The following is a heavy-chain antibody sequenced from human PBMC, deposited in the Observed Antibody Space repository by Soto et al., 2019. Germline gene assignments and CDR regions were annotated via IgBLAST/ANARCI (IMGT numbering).Heavy chain of an antibody. CDR2: IDWEDTK. CDR1: GFSLSATGMR. Sequence: SGPTLVNPTQTLTLTCTFSGFSLSATGMRVTWVRQPPGKALQWLARIDWEDTKLYSTSLKTRLTISKDTSKNQVVLTMTNMDPEDTATYYCVRAFYGMDVWGQGTTVTVSS. CDR3: VRAFYGMDV. V-gene: IGHV2-70*04. J-gene: IGHJ6*02.